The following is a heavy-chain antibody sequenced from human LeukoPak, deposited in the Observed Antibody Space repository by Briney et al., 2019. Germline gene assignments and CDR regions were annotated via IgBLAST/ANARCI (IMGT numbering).Heavy chain of an antibody. CDR1: GGSISSSSYY. J-gene: IGHJ4*02. CDR2: IYYSGST. D-gene: IGHD3-16*02. CDR3: ARDLGGSYRTFDY. Sequence: SETLSLTCTVSGGSISSSSYYWGWIRQPPGKGLEWIGSIYYSGSTYYNPSLKSRGTISVDTSKNQFSLKLSSLTAADTALYYCARDLGGSYRTFDYWGQGTLVTVSS. V-gene: IGHV4-39*07.